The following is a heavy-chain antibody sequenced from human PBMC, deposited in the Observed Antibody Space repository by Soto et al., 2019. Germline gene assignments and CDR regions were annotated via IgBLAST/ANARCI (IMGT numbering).Heavy chain of an antibody. CDR1: GASISSTSSGDW. CDR2: IHHSGST. J-gene: IGHJ4*02. Sequence: QVQLQESGPGLVKPSGTLSLTCTVSGASISSTSSGDWWSWVRQPPGKGLEWIGEIHHSGSTNYNHSPKSRVTMSVGKSKNQFSLRLSSVTAADTAVYYCAKMVGATLVDYWGQGTLVTVSS. D-gene: IGHD1-26*01. V-gene: IGHV4-4*02. CDR3: AKMVGATLVDY.